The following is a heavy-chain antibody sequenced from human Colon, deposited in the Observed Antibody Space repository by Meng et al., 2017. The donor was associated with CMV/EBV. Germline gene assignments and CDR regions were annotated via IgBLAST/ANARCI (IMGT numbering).Heavy chain of an antibody. CDR2: INHSGST. D-gene: IGHD5-12*01. CDR3: ARAPDIGGRPPGPFQY. Sequence: LQQCGARLSKPSAALSLTCAVYAESFSGFYWSWIRQPPGKGLQWIGEINHSGSTNYNPSLKSRVTISVDTSKNQFSLKLSSVTAADTAVYYCARAPDIGGRPPGPFQYWSQGALVTVSS. J-gene: IGHJ4*02. CDR1: AESFSGFY. V-gene: IGHV4-34*01.